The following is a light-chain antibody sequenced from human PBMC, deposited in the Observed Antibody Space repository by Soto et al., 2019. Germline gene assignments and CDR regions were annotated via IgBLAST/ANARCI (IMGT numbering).Light chain of an antibody. CDR1: QSRVYSDGNTY. CDR3: MQGTHWPTT. J-gene: IGKJ5*01. CDR2: KVS. V-gene: IGKV2-30*01. Sequence: DVVMAQSPLSLPVTLGQPASISCRSSQSRVYSDGNTYLNWFQXRQGQSPRGXIYKVSNRDSGVPDRFSGSGSGTDFAMKISRVEAEDVAVYDCMQGTHWPTTFGQGTRLEI.